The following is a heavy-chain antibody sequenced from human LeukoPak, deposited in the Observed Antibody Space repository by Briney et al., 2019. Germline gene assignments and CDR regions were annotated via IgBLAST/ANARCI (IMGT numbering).Heavy chain of an antibody. Sequence: PSETLSLTCTVSGGSISSYYWSWIRQPPGKGLEWIGYIYYSGSTNYNPSLKSRVTISVDTSKNQFSLKLSSVTAADTAVYYCARHDASKRGSYGAFDIWGQGTMVTVSS. CDR3: ARHDASKRGSYGAFDI. V-gene: IGHV4-59*08. D-gene: IGHD1-26*01. J-gene: IGHJ3*02. CDR1: GGSISSYY. CDR2: IYYSGST.